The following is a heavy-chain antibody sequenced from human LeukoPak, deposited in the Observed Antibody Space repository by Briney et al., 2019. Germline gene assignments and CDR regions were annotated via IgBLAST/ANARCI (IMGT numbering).Heavy chain of an antibody. CDR3: ARGRHLLRYFDRLRYYYMDV. Sequence: SETLSLTCAVYGGSFSGYYWSWIRQPPGKGLEWIGEINHSGSTNYNPSLKSRVTISVDTSKNQFSLKLSSVTAADTAVYYCARGRHLLRYFDRLRYYYMDVWGKGTTVTVSS. V-gene: IGHV4-34*01. J-gene: IGHJ6*03. CDR2: INHSGST. D-gene: IGHD3-9*01. CDR1: GGSFSGYY.